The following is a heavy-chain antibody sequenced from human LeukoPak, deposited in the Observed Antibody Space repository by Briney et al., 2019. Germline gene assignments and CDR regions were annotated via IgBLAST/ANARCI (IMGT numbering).Heavy chain of an antibody. V-gene: IGHV1-18*01. J-gene: IGHJ4*02. D-gene: IGHD2-2*01. CDR1: GYTFTSYG. CDR2: ISAYNGNT. Sequence: ASVKVSCKASGYTFTSYGISWVRQAPGQGLEWMGCISAYNGNTNYAQKLQGRVTMTTDTSTSTAYMELRSLRSDDTAVYYCARDLGYCSSTSCRSPFDYWGQGTLVTVSS. CDR3: ARDLGYCSSTSCRSPFDY.